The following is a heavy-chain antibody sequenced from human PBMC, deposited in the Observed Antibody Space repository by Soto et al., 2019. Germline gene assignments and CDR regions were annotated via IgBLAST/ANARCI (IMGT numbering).Heavy chain of an antibody. CDR1: GFTFSSYG. J-gene: IGHJ6*02. D-gene: IGHD5-12*01. V-gene: IGHV3-33*01. Sequence: PGGSLRLSCAASGFTFSSYGMHWVRQAPGKGLEWVAVIWYDGSNKYYADSVKGRFTISRDNSKNTLYLQMNSLRAEDTAVYYCARGWLQLHYYYYGMDVWGQGTTVTVSS. CDR2: IWYDGSNK. CDR3: ARGWLQLHYYYYGMDV.